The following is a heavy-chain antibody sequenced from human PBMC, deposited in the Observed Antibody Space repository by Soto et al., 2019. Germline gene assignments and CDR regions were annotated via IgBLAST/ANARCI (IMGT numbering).Heavy chain of an antibody. D-gene: IGHD4-17*01. V-gene: IGHV1-69*13. CDR1: GGTFSSYA. J-gene: IGHJ5*02. CDR2: IIPIFGTA. CDR3: ARGDPLATVTNWFDP. Sequence: EASVKVSCKASGGTFSSYAISWVRQAPGQGLEWMGGIIPIFGTANYAQKFQGRVTITADESTSTAYMELSSLRSEDTAVYYCARGDPLATVTNWFDPWGQGTLVTVSS.